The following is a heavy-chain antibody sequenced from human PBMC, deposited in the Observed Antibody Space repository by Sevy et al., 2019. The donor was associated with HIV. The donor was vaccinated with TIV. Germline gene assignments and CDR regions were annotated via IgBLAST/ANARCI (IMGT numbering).Heavy chain of an antibody. CDR2: INWNGGST. V-gene: IGHV3-20*04. J-gene: IGHJ4*02. CDR1: GFTFDDYG. CDR3: ARERDPYEFLDY. D-gene: IGHD3-3*01. Sequence: GGSLRLSCVASGFTFDDYGMSWVRQAPGKGLEWVSGINWNGGSTGYADSVKGRFTISRDNDKNSLYLQMKSLRAEDTALYYCARERDPYEFLDYWGQETLVTVSS.